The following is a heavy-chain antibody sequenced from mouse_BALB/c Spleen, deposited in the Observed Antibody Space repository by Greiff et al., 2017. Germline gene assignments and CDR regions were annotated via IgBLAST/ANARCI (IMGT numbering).Heavy chain of an antibody. CDR3: TDAMDY. V-gene: IGHV1S22*01. CDR2: IYPGSGST. J-gene: IGHJ4*01. CDR1: GYTFTSYW. Sequence: LQQPGSELVRPGASVKLSCKASGYTFTSYWMHWVKQRPGQGLEWIGNIYPGSGSTNYDEKFKSKATLTVDTSSSTAYMQLSSLTSEDSAVYYCTDAMDYWGQGTSVTVSS.